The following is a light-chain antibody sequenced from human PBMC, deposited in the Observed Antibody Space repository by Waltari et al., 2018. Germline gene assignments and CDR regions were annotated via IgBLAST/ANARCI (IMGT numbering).Light chain of an antibody. CDR2: GNS. V-gene: IGLV1-40*01. CDR1: SSNIGAGYD. J-gene: IGLJ3*02. Sequence: QSVLTQPPSVSGAPGQRVTISCTGSSSNIGAGYDVHWYQQLPGTAPKPPIYGNSNRPSGVPDRFSGSKSGTSASLAITGLQAEDEADYYCQSYDSSLWVFGGGTKLTVL. CDR3: QSYDSSLWV.